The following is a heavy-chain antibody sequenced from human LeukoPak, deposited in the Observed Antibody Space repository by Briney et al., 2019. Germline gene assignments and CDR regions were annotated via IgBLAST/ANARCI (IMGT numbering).Heavy chain of an antibody. Sequence: ASVKVSCKASGYTFTSYYMHWVRQAPGQGLEWMGIINPSGGSTSYAQKFQGRVTMTRDMSTSTVYMELSSLRSEDTAVYYRARDGTVTTETYYYYYMDVWGKGTTVTVSS. D-gene: IGHD4-11*01. CDR2: INPSGGST. J-gene: IGHJ6*03. V-gene: IGHV1-46*01. CDR3: ARDGTVTTETYYYYYMDV. CDR1: GYTFTSYY.